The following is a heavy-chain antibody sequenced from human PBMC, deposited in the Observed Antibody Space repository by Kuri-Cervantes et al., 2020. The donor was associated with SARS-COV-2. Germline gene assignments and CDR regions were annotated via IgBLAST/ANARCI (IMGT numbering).Heavy chain of an antibody. J-gene: IGHJ4*02. CDR2: IYYSGST. Sequence: SETLSLNCTVSGGSISSYYWSWIRQPPGKGLEWIGYIYYSGSTNYNPSLKSRVTISVDTSKNQFSLKLSSVTAADTAVYYCARENLNYFDYWGQGTLVTVSS. CDR3: ARENLNYFDY. CDR1: GGSISSYY. V-gene: IGHV4-59*01.